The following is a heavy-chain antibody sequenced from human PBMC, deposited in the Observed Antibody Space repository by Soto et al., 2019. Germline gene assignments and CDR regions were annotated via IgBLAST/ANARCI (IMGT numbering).Heavy chain of an antibody. CDR2: ISAYNGNI. CDR3: AISGRRWKLKQLDP. J-gene: IGHJ5*02. D-gene: IGHD5-12*01. Sequence: ASVKVSCKASAYTFTNYGISWVRQAPGQGLEWMGWISAYNGNINYAQKFRGRVTMTTDTSTSSAYLEVRSLRSDDTAVYYCAISGRRWKLKQLDPCGKGSSDTGSA. CDR1: AYTFTNYG. V-gene: IGHV1-18*01.